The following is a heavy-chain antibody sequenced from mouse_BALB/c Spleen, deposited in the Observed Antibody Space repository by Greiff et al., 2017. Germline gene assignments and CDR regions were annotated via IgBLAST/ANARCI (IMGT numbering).Heavy chain of an antibody. J-gene: IGHJ4*01. CDR3: ARANWDLYYAMDY. D-gene: IGHD4-1*01. Sequence: EVQGVESGGGLVKPGGSLKLSCAASGFTFSSYAMSWVRQTPEKRLEWVAYISSGSSTIYYADTVKGRFTISRDNPKNTLFLQMTSLRSEDTAMYYCARANWDLYYAMDYWGQGTSVTVSS. CDR1: GFTFSSYA. CDR2: ISSGSSTI. V-gene: IGHV5-17*02.